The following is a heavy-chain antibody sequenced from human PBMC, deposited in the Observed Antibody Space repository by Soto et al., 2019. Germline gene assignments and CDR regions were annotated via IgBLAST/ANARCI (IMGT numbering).Heavy chain of an antibody. CDR1: GFTFSSYA. D-gene: IGHD3-9*01. V-gene: IGHV3-23*01. CDR2: ISGSGGST. Sequence: EVQLLESGGGLVQPGGSLRLSCAASGFTFSSYAMSWVRQAPGKGLEWVSAISGSGGSTYYADSVKGRFTISRDNSKNTLYLQMNSLRAEDTAVYYCATDSPWYDILTGYYVTGTFDPWGKGTLVTVSS. CDR3: ATDSPWYDILTGYYVTGTFDP. J-gene: IGHJ5*02.